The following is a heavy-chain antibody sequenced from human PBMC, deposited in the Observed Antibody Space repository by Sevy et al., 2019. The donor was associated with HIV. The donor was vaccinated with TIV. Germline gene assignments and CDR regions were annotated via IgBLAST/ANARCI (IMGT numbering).Heavy chain of an antibody. CDR2: ISGSSNYI. J-gene: IGHJ4*02. Sequence: GGSLRLSCAASGFSFSTYSMNWVRQAPGKGLEWVSSISGSSNYIYYVDSVKGRFTISRDNAKNSLYLQMNSLRAEDMAVYYCARGAYGSGTYYSDYWGQGTLVTVSS. V-gene: IGHV3-21*01. CDR1: GFSFSTYS. D-gene: IGHD3-10*01. CDR3: ARGAYGSGTYYSDY.